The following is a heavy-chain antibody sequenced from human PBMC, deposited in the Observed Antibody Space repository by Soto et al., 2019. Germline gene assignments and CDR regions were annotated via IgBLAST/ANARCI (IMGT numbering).Heavy chain of an antibody. D-gene: IGHD2-21*02. V-gene: IGHV3-23*01. Sequence: TGGSLSLSCSASGFTFSSYAMIWVRQAPGKGLEWVSAISGSGGSTYYADSVKGRFTISRDNSKNTLYLQMNSLRAEDTAVYYCAKDQRGGNSYYFDYWGQGTLVTVSS. CDR2: ISGSGGST. CDR1: GFTFSSYA. CDR3: AKDQRGGNSYYFDY. J-gene: IGHJ4*02.